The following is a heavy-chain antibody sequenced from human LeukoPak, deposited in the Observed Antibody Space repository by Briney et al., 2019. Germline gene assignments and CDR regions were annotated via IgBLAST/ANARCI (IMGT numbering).Heavy chain of an antibody. CDR1: GFTFSRYS. Sequence: GGSLRLSCAPSGFTFSRYSMNGVRQAPGRGLEWVSSITISSTYLFYADSVKGRFTISRDNAKNPLYLQMNSLRAEDTAVYYCARDLEQQLFDLWGQGTLVTVSS. V-gene: IGHV3-21*01. D-gene: IGHD6-13*01. CDR2: ITISSTYL. CDR3: ARDLEQQLFDL. J-gene: IGHJ5*02.